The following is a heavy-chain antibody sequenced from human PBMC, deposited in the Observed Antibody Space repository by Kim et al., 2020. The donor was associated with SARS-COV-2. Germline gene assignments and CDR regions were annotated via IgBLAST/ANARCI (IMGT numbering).Heavy chain of an antibody. CDR3: TRALTSSWYDS. CDR2: IRSKTYGGTT. J-gene: IGHJ5*01. Sequence: GGSLRLSCTASGFTLGDYAMTWVRQAPGKGLECVGFIRSKTYGGTTEYAASVKGRFTISRDDSNSVAYLQMNNLKSEDTAVYYCTRALTSSWYDSWGQGTMVTVSS. V-gene: IGHV3-49*04. CDR1: GFTLGDYA. D-gene: IGHD2-2*01.